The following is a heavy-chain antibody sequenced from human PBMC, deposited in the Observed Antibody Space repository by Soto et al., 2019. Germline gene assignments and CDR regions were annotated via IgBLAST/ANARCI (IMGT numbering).Heavy chain of an antibody. CDR1: GFTFSNYA. D-gene: IGHD1-1*01. J-gene: IGHJ6*02. V-gene: IGHV3-23*01. Sequence: EVQLLESGGGLVQPGGSLRLSCAASGFTFSNYAMCWVRQASGKGLEWVSAISGSGGSTYYADSVKGRFTISRDNSKNTQYLQMHSLRAEDTAVYYCAKAPNWNYYGMDVWGQGTTVTVSS. CDR3: AKAPNWNYYGMDV. CDR2: ISGSGGST.